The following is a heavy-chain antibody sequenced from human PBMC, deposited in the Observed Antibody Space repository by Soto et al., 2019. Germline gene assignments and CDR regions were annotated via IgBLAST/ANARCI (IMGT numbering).Heavy chain of an antibody. D-gene: IGHD2-21*02. J-gene: IGHJ4*02. Sequence: EVQLVESGGGLVQPGGSLRLSCAASGFTVSSNYRSWVRQAPGKGLEWVSVIYSGGSTYYADSVKGRFTISRDNSKNTLYLQMNSLRAEDTAVYYCVSMTAISFFDYWGQGTLVTVSS. V-gene: IGHV3-66*01. CDR2: IYSGGST. CDR1: GFTVSSNY. CDR3: VSMTAISFFDY.